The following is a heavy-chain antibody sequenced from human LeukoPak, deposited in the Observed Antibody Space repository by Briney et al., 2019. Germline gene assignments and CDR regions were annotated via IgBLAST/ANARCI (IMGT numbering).Heavy chain of an antibody. D-gene: IGHD5-18*01. J-gene: IGHJ4*02. CDR1: GFTFSDYN. Sequence: GGSLRLSCAASGFTFSDYNMNWVRQAPGKGLEWVSSITGRSSHTHNADSVKGRFTISRDNTKNSLFLQMNSLRAEDTAVYYCARDGSSYGFFDFWGKGTLVTVSS. CDR3: ARDGSSYGFFDF. V-gene: IGHV3-21*01. CDR2: ITGRSSHT.